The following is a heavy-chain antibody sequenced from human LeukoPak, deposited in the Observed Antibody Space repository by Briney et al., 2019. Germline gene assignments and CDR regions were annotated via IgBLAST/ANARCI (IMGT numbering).Heavy chain of an antibody. J-gene: IGHJ1*01. CDR1: GGSFSGYY. CDR3: ALGYCGGGSCYAREYFQH. CDR2: IYYSGST. V-gene: IGHV4-34*09. D-gene: IGHD2-15*01. Sequence: SETLSLTCAVYGGSFSGYYWSWIRQPPGKGLEWIGYIYYSGSTYYNPSLKSRVTISVDTSKNQFSLRLSSVTAADTAVYYCALGYCGGGSCYAREYFQHWGQGTLVTVSS.